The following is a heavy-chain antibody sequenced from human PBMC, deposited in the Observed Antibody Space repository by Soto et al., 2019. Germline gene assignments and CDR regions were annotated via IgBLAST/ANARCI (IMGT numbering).Heavy chain of an antibody. CDR3: AKDRSFSSGYSLDY. V-gene: IGHV3-21*04. D-gene: IGHD3-22*01. CDR1: GFTFSSYT. J-gene: IGHJ4*02. CDR2: ISSSSSYT. Sequence: GGSLRLSCAASGFTFSSYTMNWVRQAPGKGLEWVSSISSSSSYTYYADSVKGRFTISRDNSKNTLYLQMNSLRAEDTAVYYCAKDRSFSSGYSLDYWGQGTLVTVSS.